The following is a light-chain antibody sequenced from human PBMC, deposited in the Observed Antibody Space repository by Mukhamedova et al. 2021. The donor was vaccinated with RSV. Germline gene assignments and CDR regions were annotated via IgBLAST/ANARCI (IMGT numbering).Light chain of an antibody. J-gene: IGKJ4*01. V-gene: IGKV1-16*02. CDR1: QGISNA. CDR3: QQNDEYPRT. Sequence: ASQGISNALAWFQQRPGKAPKPLIYAVSSLHSGVPSKFIASVAGTDLTLTINSVQPEDFATHYCQQNDEYPRTLGGGTTVEI. CDR2: AVS.